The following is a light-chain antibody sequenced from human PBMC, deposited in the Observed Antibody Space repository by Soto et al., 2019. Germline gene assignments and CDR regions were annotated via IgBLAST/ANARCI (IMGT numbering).Light chain of an antibody. Sequence: EIVLTQSPGTLSLSPGESATLSCRASQSFNNYLAWYQQKPGQSPRLLIYDASIRATGVPDRFSGSGAGTDFSLTISRLEPEDFAVYYCQQYGSSGTFGQGTRLEIK. CDR3: QQYGSSGT. V-gene: IGKV3-20*01. J-gene: IGKJ5*01. CDR1: QSFNNY. CDR2: DAS.